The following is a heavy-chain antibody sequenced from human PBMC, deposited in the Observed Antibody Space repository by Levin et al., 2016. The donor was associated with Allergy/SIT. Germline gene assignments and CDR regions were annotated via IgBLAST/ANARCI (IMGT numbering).Heavy chain of an antibody. D-gene: IGHD3-10*01. CDR3: ARGLRLTMVRGAFNY. V-gene: IGHV4-34*01. J-gene: IGHJ4*02. CDR1: GGSFSGYY. Sequence: SETLSLTCAVYGGSFSGYYWSWIRQPPGKGLEWIGEINHSGSTNYNPSLKSRVTISVDTSKNQFSLKLSSVTAADTAVYYCARGLRLTMVRGAFNYWGQGTLVTVSS. CDR2: INHSGST.